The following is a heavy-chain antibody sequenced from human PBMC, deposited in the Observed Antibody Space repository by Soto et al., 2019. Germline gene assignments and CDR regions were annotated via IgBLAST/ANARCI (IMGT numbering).Heavy chain of an antibody. D-gene: IGHD3-9*01. J-gene: IGHJ4*02. CDR1: GGTFSSYA. V-gene: IGHV1-69*13. CDR2: IIPIFGTA. CDR3: ARSSVGYDILTGLDY. Sequence: SVKVSCKASGGTFSSYAISWVRQAPGQGLEWMGGIIPIFGTANYAQKFQGRVTITADESTSTAYMELSSLRSEDTAVYYCARSSVGYDILTGLDYWGQGTLVTVSS.